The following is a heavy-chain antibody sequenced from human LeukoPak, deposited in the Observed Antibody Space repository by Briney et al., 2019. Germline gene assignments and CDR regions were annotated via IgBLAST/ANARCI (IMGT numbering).Heavy chain of an antibody. D-gene: IGHD4-17*01. CDR2: ITTYNGNT. CDR3: ARGYDYGDYVGDFDY. CDR1: GYTFTSYP. V-gene: IGHV1-18*01. J-gene: IGHJ4*02. Sequence: ASVTVSCKTSGYTFTSYPLTWVRQAPGQGLEWMGWITTYNGNTNYAQKLQGRVTITTDTSTSTAYMDLRGLRSDDTAVYFCARGYDYGDYVGDFDYWGQGTLVTVSS.